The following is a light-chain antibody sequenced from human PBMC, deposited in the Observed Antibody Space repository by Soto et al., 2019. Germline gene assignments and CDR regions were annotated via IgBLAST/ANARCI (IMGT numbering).Light chain of an antibody. V-gene: IGKV3D-20*02. CDR2: DAS. J-gene: IGKJ5*01. CDR1: QSVSSSY. CDR3: QQRANWFT. Sequence: EVVLTQSPATLSVSPGGRATLSCRASQSVSSSYLAWYQQKPGQAPRLVIYDASNRATGIPARFSGSGSGTDFTLTISSLEPEDFAVYYCQQRANWFTFAQGTRLEIK.